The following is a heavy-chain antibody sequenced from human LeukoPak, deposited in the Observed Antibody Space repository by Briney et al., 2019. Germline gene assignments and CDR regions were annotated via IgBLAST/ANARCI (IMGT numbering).Heavy chain of an antibody. Sequence: SGTLSLTCAVYGGSFSGYYWSWIRQPPGKGLEWIGEINHSGSTNYNPSLKSRVTISVDTSKNQFSLKLSSVTAADTAVYYCARGLPYYDFWSGRNWFDPWGQGTLVTVSS. V-gene: IGHV4-34*01. CDR1: GGSFSGYY. CDR2: INHSGST. J-gene: IGHJ5*02. D-gene: IGHD3-3*01. CDR3: ARGLPYYDFWSGRNWFDP.